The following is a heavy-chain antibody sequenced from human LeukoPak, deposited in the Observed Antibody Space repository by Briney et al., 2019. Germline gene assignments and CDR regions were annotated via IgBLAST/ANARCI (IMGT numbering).Heavy chain of an antibody. CDR1: GFTFSSYS. CDR2: ISTSGSSI. Sequence: PGGSLRLSCAASGFTFSSYSMNWVRQAPGKGLEWVSYISTSGSSIHYADSVKGRFTISRDNAKNSLYLQMNSLRADDTAVYFCTRGTPLDYWGQGALVTVSS. D-gene: IGHD3-10*01. V-gene: IGHV3-48*04. CDR3: TRGTPLDY. J-gene: IGHJ4*02.